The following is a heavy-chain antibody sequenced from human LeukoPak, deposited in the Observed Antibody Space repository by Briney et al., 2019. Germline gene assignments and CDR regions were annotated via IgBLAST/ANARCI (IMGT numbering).Heavy chain of an antibody. CDR1: GFTFSTYA. CDR3: AKSDYDSSGFDLYYFDY. CDR2: FSGSGGRT. D-gene: IGHD3-22*01. Sequence: PGGSLRLSCAASGFTFSTYAMSWVRRAPGKGLEWVSGFSGSGGRTYYADSVKGRFTVSRDKSKNTLYLQMSGLRAEDTAVYYCAKSDYDSSGFDLYYFDYWGQGTLVTVSS. J-gene: IGHJ4*02. V-gene: IGHV3-23*01.